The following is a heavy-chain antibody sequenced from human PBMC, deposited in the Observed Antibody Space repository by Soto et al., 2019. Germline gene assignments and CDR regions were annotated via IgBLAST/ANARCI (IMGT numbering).Heavy chain of an antibody. CDR2: IYSGGSS. D-gene: IGHD2-21*01. CDR1: GFTVSSNY. CDR3: AREGDSNYMDV. V-gene: IGHV3-66*01. J-gene: IGHJ6*03. Sequence: EVQLVESGGGLVQPGGSLRLSCAASGFTVSSNYMSWVRQAPGKGLEWVSVIYSGGSSYYADSVKGRFTISRDNSKNTLYLQMNSLRAEDTAVYYCAREGDSNYMDVWGKGTTVTVSS.